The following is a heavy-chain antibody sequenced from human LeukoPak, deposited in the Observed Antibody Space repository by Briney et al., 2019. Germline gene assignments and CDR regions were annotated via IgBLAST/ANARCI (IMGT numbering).Heavy chain of an antibody. J-gene: IGHJ6*02. CDR3: ARVLRYLYWTVDV. V-gene: IGHV4-34*10. CDR1: GGSFSGYD. D-gene: IGHD3-16*02. Sequence: SETLSLTCAVYGGSFSGYDWSWIRQSPGKGLEWIGEVTHSGITNSNASLKSRVTMSVDMSKNQFSLKMTSVTAADTAVYYCARVLRYLYWTVDVWSQGTAITVSS. CDR2: VTHSGIT.